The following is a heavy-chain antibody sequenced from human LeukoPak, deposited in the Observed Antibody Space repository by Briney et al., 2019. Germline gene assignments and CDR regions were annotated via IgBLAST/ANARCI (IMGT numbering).Heavy chain of an antibody. CDR3: ARVFRHSRSGYPGYYYYMDV. V-gene: IGHV4-34*01. D-gene: IGHD3-3*01. CDR1: GGSFSGYY. Sequence: SETLSLTCAVYGGSFSGYYWSWIRQPPGKGLEWIGEINHSGSTNYNPSLKSRVTISVDTSKNQFSLKLSSVTAADTDVYYCARVFRHSRSGYPGYYYYMDVWGKGTTVTVSS. J-gene: IGHJ6*03. CDR2: INHSGST.